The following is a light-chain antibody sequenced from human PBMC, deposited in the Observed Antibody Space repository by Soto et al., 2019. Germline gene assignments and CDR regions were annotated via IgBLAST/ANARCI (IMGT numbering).Light chain of an antibody. J-gene: IGKJ4*01. CDR2: GAS. CDR1: QSVSSN. V-gene: IGKV3D-15*01. Sequence: EIVMTQSPATLSVSPGERATLSCRASQSVSSNLAWYQQKPGQAPRLLIYGASTRATGIPARFSGSGSGTEFTLTIRSLQSEDFAVYYCQQYNNWPLTFGGGTKGEIK. CDR3: QQYNNWPLT.